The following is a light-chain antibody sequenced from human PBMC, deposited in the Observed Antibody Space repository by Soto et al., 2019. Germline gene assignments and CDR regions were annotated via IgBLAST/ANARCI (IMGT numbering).Light chain of an antibody. V-gene: IGLV4-60*03. Sequence: QAVLTQSSSASASLGSSVKLTCTLSSGHSSYIIAWHQQQPGKAPRYLMKLEGSGSYNKGSGVPDRFSGSSSGADRYLTISTLQSEDEADYYCETWDSNTRVFGTGTKRTVL. CDR1: SGHSSYI. J-gene: IGLJ1*01. CDR2: LEGSGSY. CDR3: ETWDSNTRV.